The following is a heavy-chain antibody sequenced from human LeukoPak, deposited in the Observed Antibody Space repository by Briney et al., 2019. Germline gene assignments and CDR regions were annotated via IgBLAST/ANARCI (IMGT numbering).Heavy chain of an antibody. V-gene: IGHV1-8*01. CDR2: MNPNSGNT. D-gene: IGHD6-13*01. Sequence: ASVKVSCKASGYTFTSYDINWVRQAPGQGLEWMGWMNPNSGNTGYAQKFQGRVTMTRNPSISTAYMELSSLRSEDTAVYYCARGRSIAAAVPGYWGQGTLVTVSS. CDR3: ARGRSIAAAVPGY. CDR1: GYTFTSYD. J-gene: IGHJ4*02.